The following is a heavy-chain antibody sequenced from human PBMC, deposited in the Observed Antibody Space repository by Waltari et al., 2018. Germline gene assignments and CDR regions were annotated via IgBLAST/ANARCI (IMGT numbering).Heavy chain of an antibody. CDR1: GFTFSRYA. CDR2: IGGSGGSI. Sequence: EVQLLQSGGGLVQPGGSLRLPCGASGFTFSRYAMSWVRQAPGKGLEWVASIGGSGGSIYYADSVKGRFTISRDNSNNSVYLQMNTLRVEDTAEYYCAKAMWRGYAYGQFDYWGQGTLVTVSS. J-gene: IGHJ4*02. CDR3: AKAMWRGYAYGQFDY. V-gene: IGHV3-23*01. D-gene: IGHD3-16*01.